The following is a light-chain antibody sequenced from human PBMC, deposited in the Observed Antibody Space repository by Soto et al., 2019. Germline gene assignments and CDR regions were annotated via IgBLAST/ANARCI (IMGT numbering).Light chain of an antibody. Sequence: EIVLTQSPATLSLSPGQSATLSCRASQSVGINLGWYQQKPGQAPRLLIYDISKRATGIPARISGSGSGTDFTLTISSLEPEDFAIYYCQQRSNWPPLFTFGPGTIVYI. V-gene: IGKV3-11*01. CDR2: DIS. CDR1: QSVGIN. CDR3: QQRSNWPPLFT. J-gene: IGKJ3*01.